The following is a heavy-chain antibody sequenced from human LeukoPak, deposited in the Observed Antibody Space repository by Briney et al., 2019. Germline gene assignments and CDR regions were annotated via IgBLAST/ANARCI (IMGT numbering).Heavy chain of an antibody. CDR2: ICSRSSYI. Sequence: GGSLRLSCAASGFTFSSYSMNWVRQAPGKGLEWVSFICSRSSYIYYADSVKGRFTISRDNANNSLYLHMNSLRAEDTAVYYCASFRDYSNCNWGQGTLVTVSS. CDR3: ASFRDYSNCN. D-gene: IGHD4-11*01. V-gene: IGHV3-21*01. CDR1: GFTFSSYS. J-gene: IGHJ4*02.